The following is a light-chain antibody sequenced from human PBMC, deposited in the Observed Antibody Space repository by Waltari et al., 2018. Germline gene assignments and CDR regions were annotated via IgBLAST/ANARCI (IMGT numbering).Light chain of an antibody. V-gene: IGKV4-1*01. CDR1: QSVLYSSNNKNY. CDR3: QQYYSTPWT. J-gene: IGKJ1*01. CDR2: WAS. Sequence: INGKSSQSVLYSSNNKNYLAWYQQKPGQPPKLLIYWASTRESGVPDRFSGSGSGTDFTLTISSLQAEDVAVYYCQQYYSTPWTFGQGTKVEIK.